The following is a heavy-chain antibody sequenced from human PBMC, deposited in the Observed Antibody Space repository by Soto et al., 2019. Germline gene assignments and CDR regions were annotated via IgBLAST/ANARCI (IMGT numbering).Heavy chain of an antibody. J-gene: IGHJ1*01. CDR1: GGSISSYY. Sequence: PSGTLSLTCTVSGGSISSYYWSWIRQPPGKGLEWIGYIHYSGSTNYNPSLKSRVTISVDTSKNQFSLKLSSVTAADTAVYYCARVGQGYYDSSGYYSQYFQHWGQGTLVTVSS. CDR3: ARVGQGYYDSSGYYSQYFQH. D-gene: IGHD3-22*01. V-gene: IGHV4-59*01. CDR2: IHYSGST.